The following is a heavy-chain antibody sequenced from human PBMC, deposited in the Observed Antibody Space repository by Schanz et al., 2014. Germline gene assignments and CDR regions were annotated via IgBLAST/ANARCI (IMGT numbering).Heavy chain of an antibody. D-gene: IGHD1-7*01. CDR2: IKEDGSEK. Sequence: EVQLVESGGGLVQPGGSLRLSCAGSGFAFSSNWMNWVRQAPGKGLEWVANIKEDGSEKYYVDSVKGRFTISRDNAKNSLYLQMNSLRAEDTAVYYCAMGGYQLHHWGQGTLVTVSS. J-gene: IGHJ4*02. CDR3: AMGGYQLHH. CDR1: GFAFSSNW. V-gene: IGHV3-7*01.